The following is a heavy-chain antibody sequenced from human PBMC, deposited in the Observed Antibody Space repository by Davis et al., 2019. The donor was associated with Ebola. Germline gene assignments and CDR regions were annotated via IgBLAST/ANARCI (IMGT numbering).Heavy chain of an antibody. CDR1: HSSSDGYY. J-gene: IGHJ6*02. V-gene: IGHV4-34*01. D-gene: IGHD6-6*01. Sequence: PSDLLSSPVQPLHSSSDGYYWSWIRQPPGKGQEWHREIKHRGSTNNNPSLKSRVTISVDTSKNQFSLKLSSVTAADTAVYYCARGVGYSSSSVYYYYGMDVWGQGTTVTVSS. CDR3: ARGVGYSSSSVYYYYGMDV. CDR2: IKHRGST.